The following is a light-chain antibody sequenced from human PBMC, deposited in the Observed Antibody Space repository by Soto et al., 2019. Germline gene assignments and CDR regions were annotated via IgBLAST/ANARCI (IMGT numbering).Light chain of an antibody. CDR1: QSISNW. J-gene: IGKJ1*01. V-gene: IGKV1-5*03. CDR2: KAS. Sequence: DIQMTQSPSTLPASVGDRVTITCRASQSISNWLAWYQQKPGKAPKLLIYKASSLETGVPSRFSGSGSGTEFTLTISSLQPDDFVTYYCQKYGRPWTFGKGTKVQIK. CDR3: QKYGRPWT.